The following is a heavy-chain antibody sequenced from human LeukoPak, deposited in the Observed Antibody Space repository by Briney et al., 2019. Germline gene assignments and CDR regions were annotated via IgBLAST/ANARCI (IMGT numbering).Heavy chain of an antibody. CDR3: AKDLFPPAHTYYSDY. CDR1: GFTFSSYG. CDR2: ISYDGSNK. Sequence: PGGSLRLSCAASGFTFSSYGMHWVRQAPGKGLEWVAVISYDGSNKYYADSVKGRFTISRDNSKNTLYLQMNSLRAEDTAVYYCAKDLFPPAHTYYSDYWGQGTLVTVSS. V-gene: IGHV3-30*18. D-gene: IGHD2-21*01. J-gene: IGHJ4*02.